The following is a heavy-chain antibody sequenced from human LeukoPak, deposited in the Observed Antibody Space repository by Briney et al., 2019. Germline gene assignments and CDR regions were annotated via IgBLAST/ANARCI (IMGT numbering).Heavy chain of an antibody. CDR1: GFTFSSYA. Sequence: PGGSLRLSCAASGFTFSSYAMSRVRQAPGKGLEWVSAISGSGGSTYYADSVKGRFTISRDNSKNTLYLQMNSLRAEDTAVYYCAPPPYLGGSYFYWGQGTLVTVSS. CDR3: APPPYLGGSYFY. V-gene: IGHV3-23*01. CDR2: ISGSGGST. D-gene: IGHD1-26*01. J-gene: IGHJ4*02.